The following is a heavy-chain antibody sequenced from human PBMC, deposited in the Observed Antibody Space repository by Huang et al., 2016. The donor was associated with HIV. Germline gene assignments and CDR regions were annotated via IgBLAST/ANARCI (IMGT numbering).Heavy chain of an antibody. CDR1: TFRLGAYW. CDR2: IKQDESEK. CDR3: ATKTAAMDI. J-gene: IGHJ6*02. Sequence: VESGGRLVQPGGSIRLSCVGSTFRLGAYWRSWVRQSPGKGLEWVANIKQDESEKYYVDSVKGRFNISRDNAKKVLFLEMNNVRVEDTATYYCATKTAAMDIWGQGTTVTVS. D-gene: IGHD1-7*01. V-gene: IGHV3-7*01.